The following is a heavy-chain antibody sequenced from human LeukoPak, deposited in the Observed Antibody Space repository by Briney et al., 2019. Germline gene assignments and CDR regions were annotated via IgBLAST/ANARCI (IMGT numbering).Heavy chain of an antibody. CDR1: GGSISSSSYY. CDR2: IYYSGST. Sequence: SETLSLTCTVSGGSISSSSYYWGWIRQPPGKGLAWIGSIYYSGSTYYNPSLKSRVTMSVDTSKNQFSLKLSSVTAADTAVYYCAGVDSSGWGDLGYFDYWGQGTLVTVSS. CDR3: AGVDSSGWGDLGYFDY. V-gene: IGHV4-39*01. D-gene: IGHD6-19*01. J-gene: IGHJ4*02.